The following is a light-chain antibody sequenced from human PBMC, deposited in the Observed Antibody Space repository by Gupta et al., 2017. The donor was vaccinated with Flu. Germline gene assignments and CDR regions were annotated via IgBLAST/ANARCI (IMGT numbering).Light chain of an antibody. J-gene: IGKJ3*01. Sequence: IQIAHSPSSLSASLGDRVTLPCRASQTINNYLNWYQQKGGKAPRLLIYASTRVKSGAPWRISSSGCGTDFALTISRLQPEEFANYCCQHRDRTPITCGHGTKVDI. V-gene: IGKV1-39*01. CDR2: AST. CDR3: QHRDRTPIT. CDR1: QTINNY.